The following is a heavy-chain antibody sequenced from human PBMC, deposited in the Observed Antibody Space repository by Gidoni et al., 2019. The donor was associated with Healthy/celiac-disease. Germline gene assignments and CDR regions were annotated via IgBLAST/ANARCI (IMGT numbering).Heavy chain of an antibody. V-gene: IGHV3-21*01. CDR2: ISSISSYI. Sequence: EVPLVESGGGLVKPGGALRLACAASGSTFSRYSMNWVRQAPGKGLEWVSSISSISSYIYSAASVKGRFTISSDNAKNSLYLQMTSLRAEATAVYYCARDGCSVTTDYGWFDPWGQGTLVTVSS. CDR1: GSTFSRYS. J-gene: IGHJ5*02. CDR3: ARDGCSVTTDYGWFDP. D-gene: IGHD4-17*01.